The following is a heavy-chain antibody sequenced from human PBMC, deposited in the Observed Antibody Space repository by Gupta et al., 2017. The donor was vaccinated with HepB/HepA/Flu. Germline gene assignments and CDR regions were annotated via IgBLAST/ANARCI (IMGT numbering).Heavy chain of an antibody. V-gene: IGHV3-11*06. Sequence: GRFTISRDNAKNSLYLQMNSLRAEDTAVYYCAREGNIVVVPAAIRNALGWFDPWGQGTLVTVSS. CDR3: AREGNIVVVPAAIRNALGWFDP. J-gene: IGHJ5*02. D-gene: IGHD2-2*01.